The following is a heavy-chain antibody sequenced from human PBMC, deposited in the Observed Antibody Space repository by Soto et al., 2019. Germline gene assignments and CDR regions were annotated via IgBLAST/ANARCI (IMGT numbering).Heavy chain of an antibody. J-gene: IGHJ4*02. CDR2: ISAYNGNT. Sequence: GGPVKVSCKASGYTFTSYGISWVRQAPGQGLEWMGWISAYNGNTNYAQKLQGRVTMTTDTSTSTAYMELRSLRSDDTAVYYCARGEALGIAVAGFSDYWGQGTLVTAPQ. CDR1: GYTFTSYG. V-gene: IGHV1-18*01. D-gene: IGHD6-19*01. CDR3: ARGEALGIAVAGFSDY.